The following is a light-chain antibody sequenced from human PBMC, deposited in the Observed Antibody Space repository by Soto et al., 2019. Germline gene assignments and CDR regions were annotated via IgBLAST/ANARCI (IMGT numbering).Light chain of an antibody. V-gene: IGKV3-15*01. CDR3: QQYGDRPRT. CDR2: DAS. CDR1: QYIGSA. Sequence: EVVLTQSPATLSVSPGDRATLSCRASQYIGSAVAWYHQRSGQAPRLRIFDASIRVPTTPARFSGSVSGTEFTLTISSLESEDFAVYFCQQYGDRPRTFGHGTKVEIK. J-gene: IGKJ1*01.